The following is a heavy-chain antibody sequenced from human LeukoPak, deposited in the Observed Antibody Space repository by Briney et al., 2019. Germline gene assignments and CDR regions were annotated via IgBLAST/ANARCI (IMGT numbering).Heavy chain of an antibody. CDR2: ISSNGGST. D-gene: IGHD5-24*01. CDR3: ARDRDGYPGY. CDR1: GFTFSSYA. V-gene: IGHV3-64*01. J-gene: IGHJ4*02. Sequence: GGSLRLSCAASGFTFSSYAMHWVRQAPGKGVEYVSAISSNGGSTYYANSVKGRFTISRDNSKNTLYLQMGSLRAEDMAVYYCARDRDGYPGYWGQGTLVTVSS.